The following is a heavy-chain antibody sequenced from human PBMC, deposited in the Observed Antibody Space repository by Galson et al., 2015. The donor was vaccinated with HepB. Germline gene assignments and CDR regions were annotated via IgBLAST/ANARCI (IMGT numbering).Heavy chain of an antibody. CDR2: INHGGIP. CDR1: GASFTDYY. V-gene: IGHV4-34*01. Sequence: ETLSLTCAVYGASFTDYYWNWIRQPPGKGPEWIGEINHGGIPKYNPSLKSRVTIPIDTSKKQFSLTLNSVTAADTAVYYCPYFFGSGSFFMDVWGQGTAVTVSS. J-gene: IGHJ6*02. CDR3: PYFFGSGSFFMDV. D-gene: IGHD3-10*01.